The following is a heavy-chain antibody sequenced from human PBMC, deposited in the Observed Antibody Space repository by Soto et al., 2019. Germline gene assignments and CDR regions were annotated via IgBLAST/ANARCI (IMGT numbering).Heavy chain of an antibody. CDR2: ISAYNGNT. CDR3: ARDSWEFHYEHAFDI. D-gene: IGHD3-10*01. J-gene: IGHJ3*02. Sequence: ASVKVSCKASGYTFTSYGISWVRQAPGQGLEWMGWISAYNGNTNYAQKLQGRVTMTTDTSTSTAYMELRSLRSDDTAVYYCARDSWEFHYEHAFDIWGQGTMVTVSS. CDR1: GYTFTSYG. V-gene: IGHV1-18*01.